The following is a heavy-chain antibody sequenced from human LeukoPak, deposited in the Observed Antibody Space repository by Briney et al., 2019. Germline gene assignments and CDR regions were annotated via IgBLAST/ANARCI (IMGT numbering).Heavy chain of an antibody. CDR1: GYTFTGYY. Sequence: GASVKVSCKASGYTFTGYYMHWVRQAPGQGLEWMGWINPNSGGTNYAQKFRGRVTMTRDTSISTAYMELSRLRSDDTAVYYCARVLDYVPITPFDYWGQGTLVTVSS. D-gene: IGHD4-17*01. J-gene: IGHJ4*02. CDR3: ARVLDYVPITPFDY. V-gene: IGHV1-2*02. CDR2: INPNSGGT.